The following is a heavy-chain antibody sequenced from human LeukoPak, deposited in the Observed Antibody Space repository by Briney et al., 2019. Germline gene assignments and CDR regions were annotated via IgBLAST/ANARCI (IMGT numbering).Heavy chain of an antibody. D-gene: IGHD3-22*01. CDR3: ARDYYDSSGYLDY. CDR2: ISVSGGST. CDR1: GFTLSSYA. J-gene: IGHJ4*02. V-gene: IGHV3-23*01. Sequence: PGGSLRLSCAASGFTLSSYAMSWVRQAPGKGLEWVSSISVSGGSTYYADSVKGHFTVSRDNSKNTLYLQMNSLRAEDTAVYYCARDYYDSSGYLDYWGQGTLVTVSS.